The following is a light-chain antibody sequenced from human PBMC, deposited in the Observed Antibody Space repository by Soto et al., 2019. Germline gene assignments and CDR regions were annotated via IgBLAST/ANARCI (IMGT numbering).Light chain of an antibody. CDR2: ADN. V-gene: IGLV1-40*01. Sequence: QSVLTQTPSVSGAPGQTITMSCTGSSSNIGAGYDVHWYQQLPGAAPRLLIYADNNRPSGVPARFSASNSGTSASLAITGLQGEDEAVYYCQAYDTSLSGVIFGAGTKLTVL. J-gene: IGLJ2*01. CDR1: SSNIGAGYD. CDR3: QAYDTSLSGVI.